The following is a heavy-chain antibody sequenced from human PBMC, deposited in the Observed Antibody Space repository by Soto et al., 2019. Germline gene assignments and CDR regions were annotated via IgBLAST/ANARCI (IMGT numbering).Heavy chain of an antibody. Sequence: GGSLRLSCAASGFTFSSYSMNWVRQAPGKGLEWVSYISSSSSTIYYADSVKGRFTISRDNAKNSLYLQMNSLRAEDTAVYYCARENDYGDYEFDYWGQGTLVTVSS. J-gene: IGHJ4*02. V-gene: IGHV3-48*01. CDR3: ARENDYGDYEFDY. D-gene: IGHD4-17*01. CDR2: ISSSSSTI. CDR1: GFTFSSYS.